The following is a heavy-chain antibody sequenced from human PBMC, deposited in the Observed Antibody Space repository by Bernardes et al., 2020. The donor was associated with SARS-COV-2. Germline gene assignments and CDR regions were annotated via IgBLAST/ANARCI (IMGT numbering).Heavy chain of an antibody. J-gene: IGHJ4*02. Sequence: GGSLRLSCAASGFTFTNSWMHWVRQVPGKGLVWVSRINPDGRTINYADSVKGRFTISRDNAKSMVYLQMTSLRAEDTAEYYCARGSGNYYFDYWGQGTPVTVSS. CDR2: INPDGRTI. CDR3: ARGSGNYYFDY. D-gene: IGHD1-26*01. V-gene: IGHV3-74*01. CDR1: GFTFTNSW.